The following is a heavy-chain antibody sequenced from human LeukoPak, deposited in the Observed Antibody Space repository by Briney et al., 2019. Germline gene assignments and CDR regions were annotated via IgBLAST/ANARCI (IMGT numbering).Heavy chain of an antibody. CDR1: GDSISSSSYY. V-gene: IGHV4-39*07. Sequence: SETLSLTCTVAGDSISSSSYYWDWIRQPPGKGLEWIGDIYNSGSTYYNPSLKSRVTISVDTSTNQFSLKLSSVSATDTAVYYCARVGFAEATFAFDIWGQGTLVTVSS. CDR3: ARVGFAEATFAFDI. J-gene: IGHJ3*02. CDR2: IYNSGST. D-gene: IGHD3-10*01.